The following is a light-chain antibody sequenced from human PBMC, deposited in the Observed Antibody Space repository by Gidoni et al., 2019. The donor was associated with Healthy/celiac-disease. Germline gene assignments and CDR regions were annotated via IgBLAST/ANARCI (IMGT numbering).Light chain of an antibody. J-gene: IGLJ2*01. Sequence: QSVLTQPPSASGTPGQGVTISCSRSSSNIGSNTVNRYQQLPGTAPKRLIYSNNQRPSGVPDRFSGSKSGTSASLAISGLQSEDEADYYCAAWDDSLNGVVFGGGTKLTVL. V-gene: IGLV1-44*01. CDR2: SNN. CDR3: AAWDDSLNGVV. CDR1: SSNIGSNT.